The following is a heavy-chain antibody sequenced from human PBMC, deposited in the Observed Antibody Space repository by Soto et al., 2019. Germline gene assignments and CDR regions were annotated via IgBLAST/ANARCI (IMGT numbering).Heavy chain of an antibody. CDR2: IYYSGST. V-gene: IGHV4-30-4*01. Sequence: PSETLSLTXTVSGGSISSGDYYWSWIRQPPGKGLEYIGYIYYSGSTYYNPSLKSRATISVDTSKNQFSLKVSSVTAADTAVYYCAREDIVVVKGFDYWGQGTLVTVSS. CDR3: AREDIVVVKGFDY. D-gene: IGHD2-21*01. J-gene: IGHJ4*02. CDR1: GGSISSGDYY.